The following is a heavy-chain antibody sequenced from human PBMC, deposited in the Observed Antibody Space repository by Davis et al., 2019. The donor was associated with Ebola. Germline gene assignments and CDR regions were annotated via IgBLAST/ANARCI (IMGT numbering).Heavy chain of an antibody. CDR3: ARRGYSAGYSYGYYGIDV. CDR2: IYYSGST. J-gene: IGHJ6*04. CDR1: GGSISSSSFY. V-gene: IGHV4-39*01. D-gene: IGHD5-18*01. Sequence: MPGGSLRLSCTVSGGSISSSSFYWGWIRQPPGKGLEWIGSIYYSGSTYYNPSLRSRVTISVDTSKNQFSLKLSPVTAADTGVYYCARRGYSAGYSYGYYGIDVWGKGTTVTVSS.